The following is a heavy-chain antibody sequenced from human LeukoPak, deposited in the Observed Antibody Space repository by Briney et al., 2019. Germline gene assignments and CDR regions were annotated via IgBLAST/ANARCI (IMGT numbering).Heavy chain of an antibody. CDR3: ARVKYTSGWGGHYYYYMDV. D-gene: IGHD6-19*01. V-gene: IGHV4-34*01. J-gene: IGHJ6*03. Sequence: SETLSLTCAVYGGSFSNHYWSWIRQPPGKGLEWIGEIYHTGSTNYNPSLKSRVTISVDTSKNQFSLNLSSVTAAETAVYYCARVKYTSGWGGHYYYYMDVWGKGTTVTVSS. CDR2: IYHTGST. CDR1: GGSFSNHY.